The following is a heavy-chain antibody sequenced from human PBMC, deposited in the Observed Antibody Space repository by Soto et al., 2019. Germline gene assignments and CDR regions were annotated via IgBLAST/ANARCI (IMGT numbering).Heavy chain of an antibody. J-gene: IGHJ6*01. V-gene: IGHV3-23*01. CDR1: GFTFSNYA. CDR2: IGGSGSNT. Sequence: EVQLLESGEGLVQPGGSLKLSCAASGFTFSNYAMSWVRQAPGKGLEWVSGIGGSGSNTYYADSVKGRFTISRDNSKNTLFLQMNNLRAEDTAEYYCARVVRYFDTPYGMDVW. CDR3: ARVVRYFDTPYGMDV. D-gene: IGHD3-9*01.